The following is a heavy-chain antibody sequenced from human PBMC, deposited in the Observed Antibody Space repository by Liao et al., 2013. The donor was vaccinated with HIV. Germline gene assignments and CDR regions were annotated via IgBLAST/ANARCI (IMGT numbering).Heavy chain of an antibody. CDR3: ARRLWFGEDYFDY. Sequence: QVQLQESGPGLVKPSETLSLTCTVSGDSISSYFWTWIRQPPGKGLEYIGYIFDSVSTNYNPSLKSRVTISVDTAKNQFSLKLSSVTAADTAVYYCARRLWFGEDYFDYWGQGTLVTVSS. V-gene: IGHV4-59*12. CDR1: GDSISSYF. D-gene: IGHD3-10*01. CDR2: IFDSVST. J-gene: IGHJ4*02.